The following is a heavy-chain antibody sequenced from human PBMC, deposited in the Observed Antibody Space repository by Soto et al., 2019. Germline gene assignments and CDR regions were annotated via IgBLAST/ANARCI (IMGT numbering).Heavy chain of an antibody. CDR2: ISYDGSNK. J-gene: IGHJ4*02. CDR3: AREVGYYDFWRGPDY. CDR1: GFTFGSYA. Sequence: PGGSLRLSCAASGFTFGSYAMHRVRQAPGKGLEWVAVISYDGSNKYYADSVKGRFTISRDNSKNTLYLQMNSLRAEDTAVYYCAREVGYYDFWRGPDYWGQGTLVTVSS. V-gene: IGHV3-30-3*01. D-gene: IGHD3-3*01.